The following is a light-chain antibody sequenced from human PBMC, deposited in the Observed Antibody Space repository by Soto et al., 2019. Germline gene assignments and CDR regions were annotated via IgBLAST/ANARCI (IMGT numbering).Light chain of an antibody. J-gene: IGKJ4*01. CDR2: EVS. CDR3: QQHINWPLT. Sequence: EIVLTQSPATLYFSPGERATLSCRASQTVSSSLAWYQQKPGQAPRLLIYEVSNRATGIPARFSGSGSGADFTLTLSSLEPGDFALYYCQQHINWPLTFGGGTKV. CDR1: QTVSSS. V-gene: IGKV3-11*01.